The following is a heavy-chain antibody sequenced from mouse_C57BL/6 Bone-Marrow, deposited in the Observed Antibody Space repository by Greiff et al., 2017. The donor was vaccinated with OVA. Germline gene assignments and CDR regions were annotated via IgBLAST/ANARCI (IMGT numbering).Heavy chain of an antibody. Sequence: QVQLQQPGAELVKPGASVKMSCKASGYTFTSYWITWVKQRPGQGLEWIGDIYPGSGSTNYNEKFKGKATLTVDTSSSTAYMQLSSLTSEDSAVYYCARTLLLLRYWYFDVWGTGTTVTVSS. CDR2: IYPGSGST. CDR1: GYTFTSYW. J-gene: IGHJ1*03. CDR3: ARTLLLLRYWYFDV. D-gene: IGHD1-1*01. V-gene: IGHV1-55*01.